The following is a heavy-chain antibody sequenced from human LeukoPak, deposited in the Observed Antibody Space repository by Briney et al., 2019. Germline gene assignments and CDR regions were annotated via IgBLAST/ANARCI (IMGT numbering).Heavy chain of an antibody. J-gene: IGHJ4*02. D-gene: IGHD6-13*01. V-gene: IGHV1-69*13. CDR1: GGTFSSYA. Sequence: ASVKVSCKASGGTFSSYAISWVRQAPGQGLEWMGGIIPIFGTANYAQKFQGRVTITADESTSTAYMELSSLRSEDTAVYYCAREYSSSWYGAGYFDYWGQGTLVTVSS. CDR3: AREYSSSWYGAGYFDY. CDR2: IIPIFGTA.